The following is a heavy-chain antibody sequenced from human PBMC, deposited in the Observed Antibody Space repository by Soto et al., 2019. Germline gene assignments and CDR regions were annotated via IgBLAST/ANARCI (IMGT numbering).Heavy chain of an antibody. CDR1: GDTFASYY. D-gene: IGHD3-3*01. CDR2: INPHGGST. V-gene: IGHV1-46*01. CDR3: ARSSGGNFGIIIEGSNWFDP. J-gene: IGHJ5*02. Sequence: SVKVSCKAPGDTFASYYLNWGRQAPVQGLEWMGVINPHGGSTKYAQKFQGRVTMTRDTSRSTVYMELRSLRSDDTAIYYCARSSGGNFGIIIEGSNWFDPWGQGTLVTVSS.